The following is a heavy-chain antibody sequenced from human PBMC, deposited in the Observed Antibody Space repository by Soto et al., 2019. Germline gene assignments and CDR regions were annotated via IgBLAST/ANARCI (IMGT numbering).Heavy chain of an antibody. CDR2: IDPSDSYT. CDR3: ARPRQITMIVVALDAFDI. CDR1: GYSFTSYW. D-gene: IGHD3-22*01. Sequence: PGESLKISCKGSGYSFTSYWISWVRQMPRKGLEWMGRIDPSDSYTNYSPSFQGHVTISADKSISTAYLQWSSLKASDTAMYYCARPRQITMIVVALDAFDIWGQGTMVTVSS. V-gene: IGHV5-10-1*01. J-gene: IGHJ3*02.